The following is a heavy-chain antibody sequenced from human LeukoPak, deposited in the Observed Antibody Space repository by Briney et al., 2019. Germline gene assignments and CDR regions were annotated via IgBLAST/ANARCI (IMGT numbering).Heavy chain of an antibody. CDR3: ALPIYSNYGWAAPAREKIDY. J-gene: IGHJ4*02. CDR1: GGTFSSYA. CDR2: IIPIFGTA. D-gene: IGHD4-11*01. V-gene: IGHV1-69*05. Sequence: ASVKVSCKASGGTFSSYAISWVRQAPGQGLEWMGGIIPIFGTANYAQKFQGRVTITTDESTSTAYMELSSLRSEDTAVYYCALPIYSNYGWAAPAREKIDYWGQGTLVTVSS.